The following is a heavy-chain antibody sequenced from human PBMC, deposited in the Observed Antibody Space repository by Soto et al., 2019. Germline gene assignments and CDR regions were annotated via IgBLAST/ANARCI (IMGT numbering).Heavy chain of an antibody. V-gene: IGHV3-9*01. CDR3: AKDMAAAAGYYYYYMDV. J-gene: IGHJ6*03. CDR1: GFTFDDYA. Sequence: EVQLVESGGGLVQPGRSLRLSCAASGFTFDDYAMHWVRQAPGKGLEWVSGISWNSGSIGYADSVKGRFTISRDNAKNSLYLQMNSLRAEDTALYYCAKDMAAAAGYYYYYMDVWGKGTTVTVSS. CDR2: ISWNSGSI. D-gene: IGHD6-13*01.